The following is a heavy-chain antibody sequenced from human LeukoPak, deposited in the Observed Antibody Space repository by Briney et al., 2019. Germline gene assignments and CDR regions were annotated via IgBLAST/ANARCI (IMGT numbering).Heavy chain of an antibody. D-gene: IGHD3-10*01. V-gene: IGHV3-33*01. CDR3: ARDLSFGSLD. Sequence: PGGSLRLSCTASGFTFSSHGFHWVCQAPGKGLEWVAIIWYHGSNINYADSVKGRFTISRDNSKNTLYLQMNSLRAEDTAVYYCARDLSFGSLDWGQGTLVTVSS. CDR1: GFTFSSHG. J-gene: IGHJ4*02. CDR2: IWYHGSNI.